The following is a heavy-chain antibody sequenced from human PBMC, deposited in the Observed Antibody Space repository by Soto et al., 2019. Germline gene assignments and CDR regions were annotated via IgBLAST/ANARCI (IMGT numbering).Heavy chain of an antibody. CDR2: INAYNGNT. CDR3: ARVKETTTWYSNYYGMDV. Sequence: QAQLVQSGPEVKKPGAPVKVSCKASAYTFTSYAISWVRQAPGQGLEWMGWINAYNGNTKYAQKRQGRVIMTTDTSTSTGYMELRSLTSDDTAVYYCARVKETTTWYSNYYGMDVWGQGTTVTVSS. D-gene: IGHD4-17*01. J-gene: IGHJ6*02. CDR1: AYTFTSYA. V-gene: IGHV1-18*04.